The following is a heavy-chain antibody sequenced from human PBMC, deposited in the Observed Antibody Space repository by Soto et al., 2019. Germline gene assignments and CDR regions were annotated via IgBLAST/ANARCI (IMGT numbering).Heavy chain of an antibody. D-gene: IGHD4-4*01. V-gene: IGHV3-33*01. CDR2: IWYDGSNK. CDR3: AREGVTNYTDYYFDL. Sequence: GGSLRLSCAASGFTFSSYGMHWVRQAPGKGLEWVAVIWYDGSNKYYADSVKGRFTISRDNAKTSLYLQMDSLRPEDTAIYYCAREGVTNYTDYYFDLWGHGALVTVSS. J-gene: IGHJ4*01. CDR1: GFTFSSYG.